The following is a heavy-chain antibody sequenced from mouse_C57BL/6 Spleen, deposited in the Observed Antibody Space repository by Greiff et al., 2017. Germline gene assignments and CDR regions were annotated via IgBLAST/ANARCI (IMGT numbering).Heavy chain of an antibody. CDR3: AREIYYDSSSYFDY. J-gene: IGHJ2*01. CDR1: GYTFTSYW. CDR2: INPSNGGT. D-gene: IGHD1-1*01. V-gene: IGHV1-53*01. Sequence: QVQLQQPGTELVKPGASVKLSCKASGYTFTSYWMHWVKQRPGQGLEWIGNINPSNGGTNYNEKFKGKATLTVDKSSSTAYMQLSSLTSEDTAVYYCAREIYYDSSSYFDYWGQGTTLTVSS.